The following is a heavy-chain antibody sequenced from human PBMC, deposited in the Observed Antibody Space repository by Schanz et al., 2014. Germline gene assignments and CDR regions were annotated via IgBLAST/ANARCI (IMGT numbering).Heavy chain of an antibody. Sequence: QVHLVQSGAEVKKPGSSVKVSCKASGGTFSSDTFSWVRQAPGQGLEWMGRIIPILGIANYAQKFQGRVTRTADRSTSTADMELSSLRSEDTAVYYCARGYGDSPTDFWGQGTLVTVSS. CDR3: ARGYGDSPTDF. CDR1: GGTFSSDT. CDR2: IIPILGIA. V-gene: IGHV1-69*02. D-gene: IGHD4-17*01. J-gene: IGHJ4*02.